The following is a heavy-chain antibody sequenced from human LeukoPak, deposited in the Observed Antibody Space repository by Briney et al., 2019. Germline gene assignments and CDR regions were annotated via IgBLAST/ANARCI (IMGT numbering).Heavy chain of an antibody. CDR1: GFTVSSNY. CDR2: IYSGGST. Sequence: GGSLRLSCAASGFTVSSNYMSWVRQAPGEGLEWVSLIYSGGSTDYADSVKGRFSISRDNSKNTLFLQMNSLRAEDTAVYYCAREQSSNWIYDYWGQGTLVTVSS. J-gene: IGHJ4*02. V-gene: IGHV3-66*01. CDR3: AREQSSNWIYDY. D-gene: IGHD6-13*01.